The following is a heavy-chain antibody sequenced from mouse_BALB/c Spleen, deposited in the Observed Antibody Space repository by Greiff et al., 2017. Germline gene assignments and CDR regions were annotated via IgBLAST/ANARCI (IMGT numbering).Heavy chain of an antibody. V-gene: IGHV1-26*01. CDR3: AREEDSTWFAY. Sequence: EVQLQESGPELVKPGASLKLSCTASGYTFTDYYMKWVKQSPGKSLEWIGDINPNNGGTSYNQKFKGKATLTVDKSSSTAYMQLNSLTSEDSAVYYCAREEDSTWFAYWGQGTLVTVSA. CDR1: GYTFTDYY. CDR2: INPNNGGT. J-gene: IGHJ3*01.